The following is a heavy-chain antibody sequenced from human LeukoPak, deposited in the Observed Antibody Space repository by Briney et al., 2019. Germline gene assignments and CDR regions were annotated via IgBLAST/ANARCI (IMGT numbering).Heavy chain of an antibody. CDR3: AKGPKLGDGFHCDY. CDR1: GFNFNNYA. Sequence: GGSLRLSCAASGFNFNNYALSWFRQAPGKGLEWVSGISGSGGDTYYADSVKGRFTISRDISMNTLYLQMNSLRVEDTAVYYCAKGPKLGDGFHCDYWGQGTLVTVSS. CDR2: ISGSGGDT. D-gene: IGHD5-24*01. J-gene: IGHJ4*02. V-gene: IGHV3-23*01.